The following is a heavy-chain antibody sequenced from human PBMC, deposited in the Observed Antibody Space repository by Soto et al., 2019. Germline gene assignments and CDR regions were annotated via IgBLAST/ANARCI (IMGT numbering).Heavy chain of an antibody. D-gene: IGHD6-6*01. Sequence: QVQLQESGPGLVKPSETLSLTCTVSGGSVSNYFWSWIRQPPGKGLEWIGYIYYSGSTNYNPSLESRLTISVDTSKNQFSLKLSSVTAADTAVYYCARRGSSSYYYHHMDVWGKGTTVTVSS. CDR3: ARRGSSSYYYHHMDV. V-gene: IGHV4-59*08. CDR2: IYYSGST. CDR1: GGSVSNYF. J-gene: IGHJ6*03.